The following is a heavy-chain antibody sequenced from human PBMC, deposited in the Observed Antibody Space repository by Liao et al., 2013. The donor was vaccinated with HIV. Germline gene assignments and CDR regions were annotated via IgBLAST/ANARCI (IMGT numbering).Heavy chain of an antibody. CDR3: ARDRGHDIWTSGGFFDP. V-gene: IGHV4-34*01. CDR1: GGSFSGYY. Sequence: QVQLQQWGAGLLKPSETLSLTCAVYGGSFSGYYWSWIRQPPGKGLEWIGEINHSGSTNYNPSLKSRVTISVDTSKNQFSLKLSSVTAADTAVYYCARDRGHDIWTSGGFFDPLGPGNPGHRLL. J-gene: IGHJ5*02. CDR2: INHSGST. D-gene: IGHD3-9*01.